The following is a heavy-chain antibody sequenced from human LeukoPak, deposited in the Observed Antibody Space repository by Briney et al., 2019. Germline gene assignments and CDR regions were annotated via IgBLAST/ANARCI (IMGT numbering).Heavy chain of an antibody. CDR3: AREGRDGYNFYWYFDL. D-gene: IGHD5-24*01. CDR2: ISTSSTYI. J-gene: IGHJ2*01. Sequence: PGGSLRLSCVASGFTFSGSAIHWVRQASGKGLEWVSSISTSSTYIYYADSVKGRFTISRDNAKNSLSLQMNSLRAEDTAVYYCAREGRDGYNFYWYFDLWGRGTLVTVSS. V-gene: IGHV3-21*01. CDR1: GFTFSGSA.